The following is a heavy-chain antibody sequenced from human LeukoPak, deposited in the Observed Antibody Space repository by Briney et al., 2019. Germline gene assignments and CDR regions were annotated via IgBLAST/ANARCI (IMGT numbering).Heavy chain of an antibody. CDR3: ARDDGSGYYFDI. Sequence: PGGSLRLSCAASGFSFSTSEMTWVRQAPGKGLEWVSYISRRGDSIYYADSVKGRFTISRDNAKNSLYLQMNSLRAEDTAVYYCARDDGSGYYFDIWGQGTMVTVSP. J-gene: IGHJ3*02. V-gene: IGHV3-48*03. D-gene: IGHD3-3*01. CDR2: ISRRGDSI. CDR1: GFSFSTSE.